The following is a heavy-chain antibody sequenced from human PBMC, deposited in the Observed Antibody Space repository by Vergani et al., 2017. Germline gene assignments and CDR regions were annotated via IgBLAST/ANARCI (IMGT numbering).Heavy chain of an antibody. Sequence: QVQLVQSGPEVKRPGASVTVSCKTSGYTFSNYGVNWIRRAPGQGLEWRGWIRADTGDTKYSERLQDRVTLTTDSSTNTAYMELRSLKSDDTALYYCARDGTYYYGSGSFYLFDYWGQGTLVTVSS. J-gene: IGHJ4*02. CDR3: ARDGTYYYGSGSFYLFDY. CDR1: GYTFSNYG. V-gene: IGHV1-18*04. CDR2: IRADTGDT. D-gene: IGHD3-10*01.